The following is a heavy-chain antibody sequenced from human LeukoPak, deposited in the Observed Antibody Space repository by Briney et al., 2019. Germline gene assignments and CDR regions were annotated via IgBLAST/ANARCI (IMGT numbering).Heavy chain of an antibody. D-gene: IGHD3-9*01. V-gene: IGHV3-23*01. J-gene: IGHJ4*02. CDR2: ISGSGGST. CDR1: GFTFSSYA. CDR3: AKGRYDILTGYYFDY. Sequence: PGGSLRLSCAASGFTFSSYAMSWVRQAPGKGLEWVSAISGSGGSTYYADSVKGRFTISRDNAKNSLYLQMNSLRAEDTALYYCAKGRYDILTGYYFDYWGQGTLVTVSS.